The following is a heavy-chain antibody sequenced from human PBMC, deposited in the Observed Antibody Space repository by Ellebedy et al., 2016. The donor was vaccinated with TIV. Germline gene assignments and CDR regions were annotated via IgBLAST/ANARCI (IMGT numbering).Heavy chain of an antibody. V-gene: IGHV3-23*01. D-gene: IGHD4-23*01. J-gene: IGHJ3*01. CDR2: ITDSGGNT. CDR3: ARDPVGVGPAFEV. Sequence: GESLKISCAASGLTFSRHAMRWVRQAPGKGLEWVSPITDSGGNTYYADSVKGRFTISRDNSKDTLYLQMNSLRAEETAIYYCARDPVGVGPAFEVWGQGTMFTVSS. CDR1: GLTFSRHA.